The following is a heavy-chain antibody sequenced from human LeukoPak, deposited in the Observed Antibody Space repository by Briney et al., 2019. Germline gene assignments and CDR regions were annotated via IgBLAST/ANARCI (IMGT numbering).Heavy chain of an antibody. J-gene: IGHJ4*02. CDR2: ISHDGSDQ. CDR1: GFNFNGYV. V-gene: IGHV3-30*04. Sequence: GRSLRLSCEASGFNFNGYVMHWVRQPPGKGLEWVAVISHDGSDQYYADSVKGRFIISRDSSRNTLYLQLNSLRPEDTAVYYCARSAAGRQYGSGDYWGQGTLVTVSS. CDR3: ARSAAGRQYGSGDY. D-gene: IGHD3-10*01.